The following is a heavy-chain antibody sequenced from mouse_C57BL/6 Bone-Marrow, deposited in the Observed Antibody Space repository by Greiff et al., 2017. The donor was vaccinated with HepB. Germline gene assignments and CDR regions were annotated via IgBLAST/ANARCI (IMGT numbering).Heavy chain of an antibody. Sequence: EVQLVESGGGLVQPGESLKLSCESNEYEFPSHDMSWVRKTPEKRLELVAAINSDGGSTYYQDTMERRFIITRDNTKNTLYRQMSSLTSEDTAFYYCARLATIVASWFAYWGQGTLVTVSA. CDR1: EYEFPSHD. D-gene: IGHD1-1*01. V-gene: IGHV5-2*01. J-gene: IGHJ3*01. CDR2: INSDGGST. CDR3: ARLATIVASWFAY.